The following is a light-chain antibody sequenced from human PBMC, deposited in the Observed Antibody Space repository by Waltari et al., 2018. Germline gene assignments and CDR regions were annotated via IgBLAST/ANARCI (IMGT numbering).Light chain of an antibody. CDR3: QQYNNWPPWT. Sequence: ETVMTQSPATLSVSPGERVTLSCRASQTVSRNVAWYQQKPGQIPRLLIYDASTRATAIPARFSGGGFVTQFTLTIDSLQSEDFAVYYCQQYNNWPPWTFGPGTKVEIK. CDR1: QTVSRN. CDR2: DAS. J-gene: IGKJ1*01. V-gene: IGKV3-15*01.